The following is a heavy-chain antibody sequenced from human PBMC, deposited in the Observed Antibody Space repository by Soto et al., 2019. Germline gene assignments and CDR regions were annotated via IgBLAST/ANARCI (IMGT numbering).Heavy chain of an antibody. V-gene: IGHV3-23*01. CDR1: GFTFSSYA. CDR3: AKASYDILTGYSPDY. D-gene: IGHD3-9*01. Sequence: GGSLRLSCAASGFTFSSYAMSWVRQAPGKGLEWVSTIRGSGSSTYYADSVKVRFTISRDNSKNTLYLQIISLRAEDTAVYYCAKASYDILTGYSPDYWGQGTLVTVSS. J-gene: IGHJ4*02. CDR2: IRGSGSST.